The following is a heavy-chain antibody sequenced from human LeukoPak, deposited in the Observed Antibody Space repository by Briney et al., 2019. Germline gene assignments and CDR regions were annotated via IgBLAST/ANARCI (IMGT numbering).Heavy chain of an antibody. V-gene: IGHV4-39*07. J-gene: IGHJ5*02. Sequence: SETLSLTCTVSGGSISSSSYYWGWIRQPPGKGLEGIGSIYYSGSTYYNQSLKSRVTISVDTSKNQFSLKLSSVTAADTAVYYCARGGSDIGGDWFDPWGQGTLVTVSS. CDR1: GGSISSSSYY. D-gene: IGHD2-15*01. CDR2: IYYSGST. CDR3: ARGGSDIGGDWFDP.